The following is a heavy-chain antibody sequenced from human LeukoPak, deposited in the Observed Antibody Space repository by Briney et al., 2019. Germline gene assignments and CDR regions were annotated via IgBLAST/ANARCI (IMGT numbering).Heavy chain of an antibody. CDR3: ARDPPTLKYYDFWSGEDY. CDR1: GFTFSSYS. CDR2: ISSSSSYI. D-gene: IGHD3-3*01. V-gene: IGHV3-21*01. Sequence: GGSLRLSCAASGFTFSSYSMNWVRQAPGKGLEWVSSISSSSSYIYYADSVKGRFTISRDNAKNSLYLQMNSLRAEDTAVYYCARDPPTLKYYDFWSGEDYWGQGTLVTVSS. J-gene: IGHJ4*02.